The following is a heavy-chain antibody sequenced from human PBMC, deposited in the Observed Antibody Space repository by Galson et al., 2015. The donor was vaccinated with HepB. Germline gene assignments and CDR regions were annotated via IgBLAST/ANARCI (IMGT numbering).Heavy chain of an antibody. CDR2: ISPDGTNK. Sequence: SLRLSCAVSGFYFRASAMHWVRQPAGKGLEWLGVISPDGTNKYYLDSMKGRLTISRDNSNNTLHLQIDSLRPEDTAVYYCAKDRTSGKYEDDVLDYWGQGTLVTVSS. CDR1: GFYFRASA. V-gene: IGHV3-30*18. CDR3: AKDRTSGKYEDDVLDY. J-gene: IGHJ4*02. D-gene: IGHD1-26*01.